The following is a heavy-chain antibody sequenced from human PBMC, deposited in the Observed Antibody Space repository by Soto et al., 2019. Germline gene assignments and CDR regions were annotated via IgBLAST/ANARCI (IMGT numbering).Heavy chain of an antibody. CDR1: GFTFSSYA. D-gene: IGHD7-27*01. CDR3: AKGLTGAPYYGMDV. J-gene: IGHJ6*02. Sequence: EVQLLESGGGLVQPGGSLGLSCAASGFTFSSYAMSWVRQAPGKGLEWVSAITGSGGRTYYADSVKGRFTISRDNSKNTLYLQMNSLRAEDTAVYYCAKGLTGAPYYGMDVWGQGTTVTVSS. CDR2: ITGSGGRT. V-gene: IGHV3-23*01.